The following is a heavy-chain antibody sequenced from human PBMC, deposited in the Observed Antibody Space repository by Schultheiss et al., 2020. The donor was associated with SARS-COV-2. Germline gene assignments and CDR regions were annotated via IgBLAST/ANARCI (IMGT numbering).Heavy chain of an antibody. D-gene: IGHD3-3*01. CDR3: ARGVVIIPFDY. CDR2: IKQDGSEK. J-gene: IGHJ4*02. Sequence: GGSLRLSCAASGFTFSSYWMSWVRQAPGKGLEWVANIKQDGSEKYYVDSVKGRLTISRDNAKNSLYLQVNSLRAEDTAVYYCARGVVIIPFDYWGQGTLVTVSS. V-gene: IGHV3-7*01. CDR1: GFTFSSYW.